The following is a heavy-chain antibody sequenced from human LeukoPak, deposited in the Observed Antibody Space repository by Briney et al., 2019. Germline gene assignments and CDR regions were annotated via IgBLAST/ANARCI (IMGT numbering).Heavy chain of an antibody. CDR2: ISSSSSYI. CDR3: ARSTGGGAFDI. D-gene: IGHD2-15*01. V-gene: IGHV3-21*01. J-gene: IGHJ3*02. Sequence: GSLRLSCAASGFTFSSYSMNWVRQAPGKGLEWVSSISSSSSYIYYADSVKGRFTIARDNAKNPLYLQMNSLRAEDTAVYYCARSTGGGAFDIWGQGTMVTVSS. CDR1: GFTFSSYS.